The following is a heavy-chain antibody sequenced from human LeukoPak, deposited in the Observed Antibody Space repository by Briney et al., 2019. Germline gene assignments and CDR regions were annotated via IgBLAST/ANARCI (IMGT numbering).Heavy chain of an antibody. J-gene: IGHJ4*02. Sequence: ASVTVSYKASGYTFTDYYMHWVRQAPGQGLEWMGWINPNSGGTNYAQKFQGRVTMTRDTSISTAYMELSRLTSDDTAVFYCARIGYRAPYSIDYWGQGTLVTVSS. D-gene: IGHD6-13*01. CDR2: INPNSGGT. CDR1: GYTFTDYY. V-gene: IGHV1-2*02. CDR3: ARIGYRAPYSIDY.